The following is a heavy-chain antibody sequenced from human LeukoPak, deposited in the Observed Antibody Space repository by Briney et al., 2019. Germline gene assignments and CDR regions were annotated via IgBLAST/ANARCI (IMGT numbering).Heavy chain of an antibody. CDR1: GGTFSSYA. CDR2: IIPIFGTA. V-gene: IGHV1-69*05. Sequence: ASVKVSCKASGGTFSSYAISWVRQAPGQGLEWMGGIIPIFGTANYAQKFQGRVTITTDESTSTAYMELSSLRSEDTAVYYCARGLGYCSSTSCYSPFDYWGQGTLVTVSS. J-gene: IGHJ4*02. CDR3: ARGLGYCSSTSCYSPFDY. D-gene: IGHD2-2*02.